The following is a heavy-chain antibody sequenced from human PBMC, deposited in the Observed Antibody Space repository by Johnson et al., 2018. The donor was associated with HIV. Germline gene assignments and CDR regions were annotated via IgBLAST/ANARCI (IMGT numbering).Heavy chain of an antibody. D-gene: IGHD4-17*01. CDR2: ISYGGKNK. Sequence: QVQLVESGGGVVQPGRSLRLSCAASGFTFSSYGMHWVRQAPGKGLEWVALISYGGKNKYYTDSVKGRFTISRDNAKTSLFLRMNSLRADDSAIYYCARDATPWGGDYVGYAFDLWGQGTVVTVSS. CDR3: ARDATPWGGDYVGYAFDL. J-gene: IGHJ3*01. CDR1: GFTFSSYG. V-gene: IGHV3-30*03.